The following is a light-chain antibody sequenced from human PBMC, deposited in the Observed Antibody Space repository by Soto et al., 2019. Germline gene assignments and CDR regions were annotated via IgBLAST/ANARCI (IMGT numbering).Light chain of an antibody. Sequence: EIVLTQSPGTLSLSPGEGATLSCRASQSVTNNCLAWFQQKPGQAPRLLIYGAFSRATSIPDRFSGSGSGTDFTLTISRLAPEDFAMYYCQQYGSSPGTFGQGTKVDIK. CDR2: GAF. CDR3: QQYGSSPGT. J-gene: IGKJ1*01. V-gene: IGKV3-20*01. CDR1: QSVTNNC.